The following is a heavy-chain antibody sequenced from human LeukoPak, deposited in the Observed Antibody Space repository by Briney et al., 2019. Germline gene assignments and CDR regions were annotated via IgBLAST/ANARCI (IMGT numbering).Heavy chain of an antibody. Sequence: GSLRLSCAASGFTFSSYAMHWVRQAPGKGLEWVAVISYDGSNKYYADSVKGRFTISRDNSKNTLYLQMNSLRAEDTAVYYCASVITSYYYYYGMDVWGQGTTVTVSS. CDR2: ISYDGSNK. J-gene: IGHJ6*02. D-gene: IGHD3-22*01. V-gene: IGHV3-30*04. CDR1: GFTFSSYA. CDR3: ASVITSYYYYYGMDV.